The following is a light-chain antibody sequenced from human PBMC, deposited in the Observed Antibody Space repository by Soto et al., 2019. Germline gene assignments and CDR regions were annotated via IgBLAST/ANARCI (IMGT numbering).Light chain of an antibody. CDR3: AAWDDSLNGPV. Sequence: QCVLTQPPSVSGTPGQRVTISCSGGSSNIGSNTVNWYQHLPGTAPKLLIYSNNQRPSGVPDRFSGSMSGTSASLAISGLQSEDEADYYCAAWDDSLNGPVFGGGTKLTVL. CDR2: SNN. J-gene: IGLJ2*01. V-gene: IGLV1-44*01. CDR1: SSNIGSNT.